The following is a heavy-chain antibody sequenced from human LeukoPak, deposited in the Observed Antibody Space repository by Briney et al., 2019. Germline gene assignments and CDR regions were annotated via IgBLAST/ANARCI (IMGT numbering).Heavy chain of an antibody. CDR1: GYSFTSYW. CDR2: IYPGDSDT. Sequence: GESLKISCKGSGYSFTSYWIGWVRQMPGKGLEWMGIIYPGDSDTRYSPPFQGQVTISADRSISTAYLQWSSLKASDTAMYYCARRLLRDGYNYFDYWGQGTLVTVSS. V-gene: IGHV5-51*01. J-gene: IGHJ4*02. CDR3: ARRLLRDGYNYFDY. D-gene: IGHD5-24*01.